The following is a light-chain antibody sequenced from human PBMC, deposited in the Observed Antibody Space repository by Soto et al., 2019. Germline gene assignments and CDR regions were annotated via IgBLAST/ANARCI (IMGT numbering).Light chain of an antibody. V-gene: IGLV2-8*01. CDR1: SSDVGRYNY. J-gene: IGLJ1*01. CDR3: SSYAGNSRYV. Sequence: QSALTQPPSASGSPGQSVTISCTGTSSDVGRYNYISWYQQRLGKAPKLIIYEVSKRPSGVPDRLSGFKHGNTASLTVSGLQAEDEADYYCSSYAGNSRYVFGTGTKVTVL. CDR2: EVS.